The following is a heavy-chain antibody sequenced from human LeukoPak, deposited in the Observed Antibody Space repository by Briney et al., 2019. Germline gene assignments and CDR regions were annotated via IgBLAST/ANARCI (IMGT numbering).Heavy chain of an antibody. D-gene: IGHD4-23*01. V-gene: IGHV3-74*03. CDR2: INTYGTSS. CDR3: ARGSTTVITRDWFDP. Sequence: GGSLRLSCAASGFTFSSHWMHWVRQVPGRGLVWVARINTYGTSSTCGDSVEGRFTISRDNAKNTLYLELNSLRDDDTAVYYCARGSTTVITRDWFDPWGRGTQVTVSS. CDR1: GFTFSSHW. J-gene: IGHJ5*02.